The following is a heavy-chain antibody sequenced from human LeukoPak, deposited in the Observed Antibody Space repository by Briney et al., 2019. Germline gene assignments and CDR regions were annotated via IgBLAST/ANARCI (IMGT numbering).Heavy chain of an antibody. CDR2: ISGSSSYI. Sequence: GGSLRLSCAASGFTFSTYSMNWVRQAPGKGLEWVSSISGSSSYIYYADSVKGRFTISRDNAKNSLYLQMNSLRAEDTAVYYCAKGGNYDILTGRLDYWGQGTLVTVSS. CDR3: AKGGNYDILTGRLDY. D-gene: IGHD3-9*01. V-gene: IGHV3-21*01. J-gene: IGHJ4*02. CDR1: GFTFSTYS.